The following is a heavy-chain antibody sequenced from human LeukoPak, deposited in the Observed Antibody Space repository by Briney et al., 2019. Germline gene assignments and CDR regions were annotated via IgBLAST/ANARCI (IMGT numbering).Heavy chain of an antibody. V-gene: IGHV3-23*01. J-gene: IGHJ4*02. CDR2: ISGGGGST. CDR3: AKDLWKEVVILVSDY. Sequence: GGSLRLSCAASGFTFSSYAMSWVRQAPGKGLEWVSAISGGGGSTYYADSVKGRFTISGDNSKNTLYLQMNSLRAEDTAVYYCAKDLWKEVVILVSDYWGQGTLVTVSS. D-gene: IGHD3-22*01. CDR1: GFTFSSYA.